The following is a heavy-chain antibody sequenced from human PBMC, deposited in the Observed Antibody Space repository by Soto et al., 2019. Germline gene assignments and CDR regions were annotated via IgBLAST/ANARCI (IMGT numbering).Heavy chain of an antibody. Sequence: QAQLVESGGGMVQPGRSLRLSCVASGVTFNRYAMHWVRQAPGKGLEWVAVISYDGSNKYYADSVKGRFTIARDNSSNTLYLQMNTLKAEDSAVYYCARDHQYQLPSDVWGQGTTVTVS. CDR1: GVTFNRYA. D-gene: IGHD2-2*01. V-gene: IGHV3-30*04. CDR3: ARDHQYQLPSDV. CDR2: ISYDGSNK. J-gene: IGHJ6*02.